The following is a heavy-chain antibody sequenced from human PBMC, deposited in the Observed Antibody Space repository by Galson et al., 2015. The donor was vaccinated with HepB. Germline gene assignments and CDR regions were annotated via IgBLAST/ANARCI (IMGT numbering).Heavy chain of an antibody. J-gene: IGHJ4*02. CDR1: GFAFGNYG. Sequence: SLRLSCAASGFAFGNYGMHWVRQAPGKGLEWMALIWKDGSNKHYADSLKGRSTISRDNAKNSLDLQVNSVGAEDTAVYYCAREDATITVAALEYWGPGVLVTVSS. CDR3: AREDATITVAALEY. CDR2: IWKDGSNK. V-gene: IGHV3-33*01. D-gene: IGHD6-13*01.